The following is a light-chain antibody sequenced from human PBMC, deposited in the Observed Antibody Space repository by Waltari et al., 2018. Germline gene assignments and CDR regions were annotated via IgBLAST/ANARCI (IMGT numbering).Light chain of an antibody. J-gene: IGLJ2*01. CDR3: QTWDSSIVV. Sequence: SYEVTQPPSVSVSPGQTASITCPGNNLGDKYAFWYQQKPGQSPVLVIYQDNKRPSGIPERFSGSTSGDTATLTIRGTQAIDEADYYCQTWDSSIVVFGGGTKLTVL. CDR2: QDN. V-gene: IGLV3-1*01. CDR1: NLGDKY.